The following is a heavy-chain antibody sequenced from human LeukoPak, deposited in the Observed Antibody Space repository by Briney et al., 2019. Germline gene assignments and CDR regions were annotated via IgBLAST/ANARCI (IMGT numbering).Heavy chain of an antibody. V-gene: IGHV3-30*18. J-gene: IGHJ4*02. CDR1: GFTFSSYG. CDR3: AKDLEAAAGH. Sequence: PGGSLRLSRAASGFTFSSYGMHWVRQAPGKGLEWVAVISYDGSNKYYADSVKGRFTISRDNSKNTLYLQMNSLRAEDTAVYYCAKDLEAAAGHWGQGTLVTVSS. CDR2: ISYDGSNK. D-gene: IGHD6-13*01.